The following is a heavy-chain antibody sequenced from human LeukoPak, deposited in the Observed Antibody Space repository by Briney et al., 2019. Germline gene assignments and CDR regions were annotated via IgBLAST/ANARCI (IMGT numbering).Heavy chain of an antibody. CDR1: GFTVSSKY. D-gene: IGHD1-26*01. J-gene: IGHJ6*02. Sequence: GGSLRLSCAASGFTVSSKYMSWVRQAPGKGLEWVSLLYSGETTYYADSVKGRFTISRDNSKNTLYLQMNSLRAEDTAVYYCARLVSYYDMDVWGPGTTVTVSS. CDR3: ARLVSYYDMDV. V-gene: IGHV3-53*01. CDR2: LYSGETT.